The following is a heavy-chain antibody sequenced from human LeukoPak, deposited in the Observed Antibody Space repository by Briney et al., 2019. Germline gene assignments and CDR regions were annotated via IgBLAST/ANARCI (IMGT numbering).Heavy chain of an antibody. Sequence: GGSLRLSCAASGFTFSSYEMNWVRLAPGKGLEWVSSISSSSSYIYYADSVKGRFTISRDNAKNSLYLQMNSLRAEDTAVYYCAREWGSITMVRGTMDVWGKGTTVTVSS. CDR3: AREWGSITMVRGTMDV. CDR2: ISSSSSYI. J-gene: IGHJ6*04. D-gene: IGHD3-10*01. CDR1: GFTFSSYE. V-gene: IGHV3-21*01.